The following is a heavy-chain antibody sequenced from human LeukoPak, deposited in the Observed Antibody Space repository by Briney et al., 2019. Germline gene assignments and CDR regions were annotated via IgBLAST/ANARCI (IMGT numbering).Heavy chain of an antibody. J-gene: IGHJ4*02. Sequence: GGSLRLSCAASGFTFSSYAMSWVRQAPGKGLEWVSAISGSGGSTYYADSVKGRFTISRDNSKNTLYLRMNSLRAEDTAVYYCAKAHSSSWYSGLFDYWGQGTLVTVSS. V-gene: IGHV3-23*01. CDR2: ISGSGGST. D-gene: IGHD6-13*01. CDR1: GFTFSSYA. CDR3: AKAHSSSWYSGLFDY.